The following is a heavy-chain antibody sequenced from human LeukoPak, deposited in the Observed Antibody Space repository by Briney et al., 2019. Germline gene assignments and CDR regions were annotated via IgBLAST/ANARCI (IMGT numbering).Heavy chain of an antibody. J-gene: IGHJ4*02. V-gene: IGHV3-21*01. D-gene: IGHD1-26*01. CDR3: ARVRGGVGANYFDY. CDR1: GFTFSSYS. Sequence: PGGSLRLSCAASGFTFSSYSMNWVRQAPGKGLEWVSSISSSSSYIYYADSVKGRFTISRDNTKNTLYLQMNSLRAEDTAVYYCARVRGGVGANYFDYWGQGTLVTVSS. CDR2: ISSSSSYI.